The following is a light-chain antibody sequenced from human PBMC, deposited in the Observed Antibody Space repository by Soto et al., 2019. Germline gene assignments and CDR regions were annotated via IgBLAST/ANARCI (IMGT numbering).Light chain of an antibody. Sequence: DIQMTQSPSSLSVSVGDRVTITCRASQSINRYLNWYQQKPGKAPKLLIYTSSNLQSGVPSRFSGSRFGTDFTLTTSSLQPEDFATYYCQQIYITPYTFGQGTKLETK. CDR3: QQIYITPYT. V-gene: IGKV1-39*01. CDR2: TSS. J-gene: IGKJ2*01. CDR1: QSINRY.